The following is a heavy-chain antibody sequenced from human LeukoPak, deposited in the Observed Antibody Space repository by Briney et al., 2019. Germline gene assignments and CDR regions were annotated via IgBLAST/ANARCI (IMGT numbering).Heavy chain of an antibody. V-gene: IGHV3-11*01. CDR3: ARVGPPSSSPGWFDP. Sequence: PGGSLRLSCAASGFTFSDYYMSWIRQAPGKGLEWVSHISSSGSTIYYADSVKGRFTISRDNAKNSLYLQMNSLRAEDTAVYYCARVGPPSSSPGWFDPWGQGTLVTVSS. D-gene: IGHD6-6*01. CDR1: GFTFSDYY. CDR2: ISSSGSTI. J-gene: IGHJ5*02.